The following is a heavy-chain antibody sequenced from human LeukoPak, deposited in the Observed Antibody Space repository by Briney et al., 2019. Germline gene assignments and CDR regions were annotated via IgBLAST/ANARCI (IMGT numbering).Heavy chain of an antibody. CDR1: GGSFSGYY. CDR3: ARGGIVRGPLIYDFWSGRYFDY. D-gene: IGHD3-3*01. CDR2: INHSGST. V-gene: IGHV4-34*01. Sequence: SETLSLTCAVYGGSFSGYYWSWIRQPPGKGLEWIGEINHSGSTNYNPSLKSRVTISVDTSKNQFSLKLSSVTAADTAVYYCARGGIVRGPLIYDFWSGRYFDYWGQGTLVTVSS. J-gene: IGHJ4*02.